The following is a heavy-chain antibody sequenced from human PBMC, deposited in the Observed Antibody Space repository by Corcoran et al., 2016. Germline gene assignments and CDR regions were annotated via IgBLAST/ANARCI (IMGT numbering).Heavy chain of an antibody. J-gene: IGHJ6*04. CDR1: GFTFSSYG. CDR2: ISYDGSNK. V-gene: IGHV3-30*18. CDR3: AKDFVIAAGDPDYYGMDV. D-gene: IGHD6-13*01. Sequence: QVQLVESGGGVVQPGRSLRLSCAASGFTFSSYGMHWVRQAPGKGLEWVAVISYDGSNKYYADSVKGRFTISRDNSKNTLYLQMNSLRAEETAVYYCAKDFVIAAGDPDYYGMDVWGEGTTVTVAS.